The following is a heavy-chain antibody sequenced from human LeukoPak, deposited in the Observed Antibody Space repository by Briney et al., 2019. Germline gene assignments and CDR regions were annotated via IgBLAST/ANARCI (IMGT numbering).Heavy chain of an antibody. CDR1: GFSFSSYG. D-gene: IGHD3-22*01. CDR2: IWYDGSNK. J-gene: IGHJ3*02. Sequence: TGGSLRLSCAASGFSFSSYGMHWVRQAPGKGLEWVAVIWYDGSNKYYADSVKGRFTISRDNSKNTLYLQMNSLRAEDTAVYYCARAMIVVDNDAFDIWGQGTMVTVSS. V-gene: IGHV3-33*08. CDR3: ARAMIVVDNDAFDI.